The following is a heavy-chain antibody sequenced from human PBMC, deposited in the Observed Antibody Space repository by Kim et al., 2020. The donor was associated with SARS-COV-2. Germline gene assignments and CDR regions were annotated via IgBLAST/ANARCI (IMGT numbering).Heavy chain of an antibody. CDR3: AKDGGYSGSYMGWFDP. D-gene: IGHD1-26*01. Sequence: GGSLRLSCEASGFTFSDSGIHWVRQAPGKGLEWVGVISDDGSRRFYADSARGRFTISRDNSKDTLYLDLESLKIDDTAVYYCAKDGGYSGSYMGWFDPWG. V-gene: IGHV3-30*18. CDR2: ISDDGSRR. J-gene: IGHJ5*02. CDR1: GFTFSDSG.